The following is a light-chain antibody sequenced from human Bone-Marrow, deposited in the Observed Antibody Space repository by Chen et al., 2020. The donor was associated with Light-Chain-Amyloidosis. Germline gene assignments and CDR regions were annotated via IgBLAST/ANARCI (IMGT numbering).Light chain of an antibody. CDR2: KGS. CDR3: YSAADNNRWV. CDR1: VLAKKY. J-gene: IGLJ3*02. V-gene: IGLV3-27*01. Sequence: SYELTQPSSVSVSPGQTARITCSGDVLAKKYARWFQQKPGQAPVLVIYKGSERPYGIPERFAGSSSGNTVPLNSSGAQVEDEADYYCYSAADNNRWVFGGGTKLTVL.